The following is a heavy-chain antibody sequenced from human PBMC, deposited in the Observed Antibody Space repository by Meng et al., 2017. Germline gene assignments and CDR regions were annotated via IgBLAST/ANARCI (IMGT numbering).Heavy chain of an antibody. V-gene: IGHV4-34*01. CDR2: INHSGST. D-gene: IGHD2-15*01. J-gene: IGHJ3*02. CDR3: ARGRPLLYCSGGSCYYAFDI. CDR1: GGSFSGYY. Sequence: SETLSLTCAVYGGSFSGYYWSWIRQPPGKGLEWIGEINHSGSTNYNPSLKSRVTISVDTSKNQFSLKRSSVTAADTAVYYCARGRPLLYCSGGSCYYAFDIWGQGTMVTVSS.